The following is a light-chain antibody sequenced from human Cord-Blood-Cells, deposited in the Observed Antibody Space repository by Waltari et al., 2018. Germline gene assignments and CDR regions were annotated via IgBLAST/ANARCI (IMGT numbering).Light chain of an antibody. Sequence: DIQLTQSPSSLSASVGDRVTITCRASQSSRSYFNRYQQKPGNAPKLLIYAASSLQSGFPSSFSGSGSGTDFTLTSSSLQPEDFATYYCQQSYSTPYSFGQGTKLEIK. CDR2: AAS. CDR3: QQSYSTPYS. CDR1: QSSRSY. V-gene: IGKV1-39*01. J-gene: IGKJ2*03.